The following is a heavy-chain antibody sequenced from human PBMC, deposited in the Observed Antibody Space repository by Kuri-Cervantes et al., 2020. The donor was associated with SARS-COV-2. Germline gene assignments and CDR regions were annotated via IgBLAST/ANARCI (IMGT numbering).Heavy chain of an antibody. CDR3: TSGRIADRLGAFDI. V-gene: IGHV3-15*01. CDR1: GFTFSNAW. Sequence: GGSLRLSCAASGFTFSNAWMSWVRQAPGKGLEWVGRIKSKPDGGATEYAAPVNGRFTFSRDDSKNTLYLQMNSLKTEDTAVYYCTSGRIADRLGAFDIWGQGTMVTVSS. D-gene: IGHD2-21*01. J-gene: IGHJ3*02. CDR2: IKSKPDGGAT.